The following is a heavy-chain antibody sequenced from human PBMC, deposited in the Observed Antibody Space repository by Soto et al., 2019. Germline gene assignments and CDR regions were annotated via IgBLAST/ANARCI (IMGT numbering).Heavy chain of an antibody. J-gene: IGHJ6*03. CDR3: ARGTDTAMVPRGYYYYYYMDV. D-gene: IGHD5-18*01. Sequence: GGSLRLSCAASGFTFSSYWMSWVRQAPGKGLEWVANIKQDGSEKYYVDSVKGRFTISRDNAKNSLYLQMNSLRAEDTAVYYCARGTDTAMVPRGYYYYYYMDVWGKGTTVTVSS. V-gene: IGHV3-7*01. CDR2: IKQDGSEK. CDR1: GFTFSSYW.